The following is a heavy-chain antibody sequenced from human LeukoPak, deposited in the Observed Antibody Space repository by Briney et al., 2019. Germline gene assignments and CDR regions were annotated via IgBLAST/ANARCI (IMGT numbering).Heavy chain of an antibody. V-gene: IGHV4-61*02. CDR2: IYTSGST. J-gene: IGHJ6*03. Sequence: TLSLTCTVSGGSINSGSYYWSWIRQPAGKGLEWIGRIYTSGSTNYNPSLKSRVTISVDTSKNQFSLKLSSVTAADTAVYYCAREDGSRWFQYYYYMDVWGKGTTVTISS. CDR3: AREDGSRWFQYYYYMDV. CDR1: GGSINSGSYY. D-gene: IGHD6-13*01.